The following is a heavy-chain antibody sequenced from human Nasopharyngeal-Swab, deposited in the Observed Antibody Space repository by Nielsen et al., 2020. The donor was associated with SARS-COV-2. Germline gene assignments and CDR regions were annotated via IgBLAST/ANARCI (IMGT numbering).Heavy chain of an antibody. D-gene: IGHD3-10*01. J-gene: IGHJ4*02. Sequence: GGSLRLSCAASGFTFSSYWMHWVRQAPGEGLVWVSRMNSDGSRTSYADSVKGRFTISRDNSKNTLYLQMNSLRAEDTAVYYCARDAWGVRGVIISWGQGTLVTVSS. CDR1: GFTFSSYW. CDR3: ARDAWGVRGVIIS. CDR2: MNSDGSRT. V-gene: IGHV3-74*01.